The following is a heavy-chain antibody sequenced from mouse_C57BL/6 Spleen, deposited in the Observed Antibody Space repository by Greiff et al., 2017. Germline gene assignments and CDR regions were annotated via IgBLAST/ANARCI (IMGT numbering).Heavy chain of an antibody. CDR2: INPSNGGT. V-gene: IGHV1-53*01. CDR1: GYTFTSYW. CDR3: ARFTMVTHFDY. J-gene: IGHJ2*01. D-gene: IGHD2-2*01. Sequence: VQLQQPGTELVKPGASVKLSCKASGYTFTSYWMHWVKQRPGQGLEWIGNINPSNGGTNYNEKFKSKDTLTVDKSSRTAYMQLSSLTSKDSAVYYCARFTMVTHFDYWGQGTTLTVSS.